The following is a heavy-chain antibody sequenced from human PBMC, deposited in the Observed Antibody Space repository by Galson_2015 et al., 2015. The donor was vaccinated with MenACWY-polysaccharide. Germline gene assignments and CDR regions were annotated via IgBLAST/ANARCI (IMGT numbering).Heavy chain of an antibody. D-gene: IGHD1-26*01. V-gene: IGHV4-39*01. CDR3: ARPWAQFSFFDS. CDR1: GGSISSSSYY. CDR2: IYIYYGGGT. Sequence: ETLSLTCPVSGGSISSSSYYWGWIRQPPGKGLEWIGTIYIYYGGGTYYNPSLKSRATISVYTSKNQFSLKLSSVTAADTAVYYCARPWAQFSFFDSWGPGTLVTVSS. J-gene: IGHJ4*02.